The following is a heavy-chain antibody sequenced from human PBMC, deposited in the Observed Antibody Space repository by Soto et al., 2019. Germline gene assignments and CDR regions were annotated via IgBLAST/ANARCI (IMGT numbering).Heavy chain of an antibody. CDR2: ISYDGNNE. CDR3: AKDRITGTVDAFDI. D-gene: IGHD1-20*01. J-gene: IGHJ3*02. V-gene: IGHV3-30*18. CDR1: GFTFSSYG. Sequence: GGSLRLSCAASGFTFSSYGMHWVRQAPGKGLEWVAVISYDGNNEYYADSVKGRFTISRDNSKNTLYLQMNSLRAEDTAVYYCAKDRITGTVDAFDIWGQGTMVTVSS.